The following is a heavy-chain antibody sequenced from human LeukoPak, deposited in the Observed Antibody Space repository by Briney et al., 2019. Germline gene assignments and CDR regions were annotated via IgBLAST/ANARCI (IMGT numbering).Heavy chain of an antibody. Sequence: SVKVSCKASGGTFSSYAISWVRQAPGQGLEWMGGIFPILGTANYAQKSQGRVTITTDESTSTAYMELSSLRSEDTAVYYCARGLRYYYDSSGYFDYWGQGTLVTVSS. D-gene: IGHD3-22*01. CDR2: IFPILGTA. CDR3: ARGLRYYYDSSGYFDY. CDR1: GGTFSSYA. J-gene: IGHJ4*02. V-gene: IGHV1-69*05.